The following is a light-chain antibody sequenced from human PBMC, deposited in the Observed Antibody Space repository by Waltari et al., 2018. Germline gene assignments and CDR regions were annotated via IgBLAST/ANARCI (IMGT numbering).Light chain of an antibody. CDR1: QSIGIY. Sequence: EIVLTQSPGPLSLSPGERATLSCRASQSIGIYLAWYQQKPGQAPRLLMYHASSRATGIPDRFSGSGSGTDFRLTISRLEPEDFAVYYCQKYESLPATFGQGTKVEIK. J-gene: IGKJ1*01. CDR2: HAS. V-gene: IGKV3-20*01. CDR3: QKYESLPAT.